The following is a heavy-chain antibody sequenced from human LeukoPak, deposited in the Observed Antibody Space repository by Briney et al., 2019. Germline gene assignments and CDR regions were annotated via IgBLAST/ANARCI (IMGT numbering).Heavy chain of an antibody. CDR1: GGTFSSYA. Sequence: VASVKVSCKASGGTFSSYAISWVRQAPGQGLEWMGRIIPILGIANYAQKFQGRVTITADKSTSTAYMELSSLRSEDTAVYYCARGRDGYPGGWFDPWGQGTLVTVSP. CDR3: ARGRDGYPGGWFDP. D-gene: IGHD5-24*01. J-gene: IGHJ5*02. V-gene: IGHV1-69*04. CDR2: IIPILGIA.